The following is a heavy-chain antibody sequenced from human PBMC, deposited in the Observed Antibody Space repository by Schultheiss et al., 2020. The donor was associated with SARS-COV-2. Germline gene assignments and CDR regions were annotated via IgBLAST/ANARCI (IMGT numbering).Heavy chain of an antibody. CDR1: GFSVSTSGVG. D-gene: IGHD2-15*01. Sequence: SGPTLVKPTQTLTLTCTFSGFSVSTSGVGVGWIRQPPGEALEWLARIDWDDDKYYSTSLKTRLTISKDTSKNQVVLTMTNMDPVDTATYYCARIRLDCSGGSCYSIHDYWGQGTLVTVSS. CDR3: ARIRLDCSGGSCYSIHDY. J-gene: IGHJ4*02. V-gene: IGHV2-70*11. CDR2: IDWDDDK.